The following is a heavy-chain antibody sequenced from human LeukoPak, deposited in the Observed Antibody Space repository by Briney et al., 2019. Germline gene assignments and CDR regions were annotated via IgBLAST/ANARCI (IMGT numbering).Heavy chain of an antibody. J-gene: IGHJ4*02. Sequence: SETLSLTCAVSGGSISSSNWWSWVRQPPGKGLEWIGEIYHSGSTNYNPSLKSRVTISVDKSKNQFSLNLNSVTAADTAVYYCARLTRSSFSFDYWGQGTLVTVSS. CDR3: ARLTRSSFSFDY. CDR1: GGSISSSNW. D-gene: IGHD4-11*01. V-gene: IGHV4-4*02. CDR2: IYHSGST.